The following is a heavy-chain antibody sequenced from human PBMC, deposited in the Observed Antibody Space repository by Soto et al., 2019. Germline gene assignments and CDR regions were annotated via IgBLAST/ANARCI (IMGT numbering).Heavy chain of an antibody. J-gene: IGHJ4*02. Sequence: PGESPKTYCEGSGYSFRNYWIGWLRQAPATGLAWVGFIYPGDSDTIYNPSFQGHVIISADKSINTADLQWNSLKASDTAIYYCARHDTADYESGAHFYGDYWGQGTQVTVSS. CDR1: GYSFRNYW. D-gene: IGHD3-22*01. CDR2: IYPGDSDT. V-gene: IGHV5-51*01. CDR3: ARHDTADYESGAHFYGDY.